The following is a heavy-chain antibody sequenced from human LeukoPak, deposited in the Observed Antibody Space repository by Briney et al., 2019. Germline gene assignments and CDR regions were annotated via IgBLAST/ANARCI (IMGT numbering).Heavy chain of an antibody. J-gene: IGHJ3*02. V-gene: IGHV4-59*12. CDR1: GGSISSYY. D-gene: IGHD3-10*01. CDR3: ARGFALLLWFGETHAFDI. Sequence: PSETLSLTCTVSGGSISSYYWSWIRQPPGKGLEWIGYIYYSGSTNYNPSLKSRVTISVDTSKNQFSLKLSSVTAADTAVYYCARGFALLLWFGETHAFDIWGQGTMVTVSS. CDR2: IYYSGST.